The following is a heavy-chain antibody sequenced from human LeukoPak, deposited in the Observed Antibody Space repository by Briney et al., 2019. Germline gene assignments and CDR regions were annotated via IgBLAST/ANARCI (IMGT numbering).Heavy chain of an antibody. J-gene: IGHJ4*02. Sequence: ASVKVSCKASGYTFTSYGISWARQAPGQGLEWMGWISAYNGNTNYAQKLQGRVTMTTDTSTSTAYMELRSLRSDDTAVYYCARATYYDFWSGYYALDYWGQGTLVTVSS. D-gene: IGHD3-3*01. CDR2: ISAYNGNT. CDR1: GYTFTSYG. V-gene: IGHV1-18*01. CDR3: ARATYYDFWSGYYALDY.